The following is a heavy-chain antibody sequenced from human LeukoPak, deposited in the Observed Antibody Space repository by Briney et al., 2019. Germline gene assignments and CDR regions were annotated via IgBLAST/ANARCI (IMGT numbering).Heavy chain of an antibody. CDR3: ARQTKGAAAGTFEDSFDY. J-gene: IGHJ4*02. V-gene: IGHV4-39*01. CDR1: GGSISSSSYY. D-gene: IGHD6-13*01. CDR2: IYYSGST. Sequence: PSETLSLTCTVSGGSISSSSYYWGWIRQPPGKGLEWIGSIYYSGSTYYNPSLKSRVTISVDTSKNQFSLKLSSVTAADTAVYYCARQTKGAAAGTFEDSFDYWGQGTLVTVSS.